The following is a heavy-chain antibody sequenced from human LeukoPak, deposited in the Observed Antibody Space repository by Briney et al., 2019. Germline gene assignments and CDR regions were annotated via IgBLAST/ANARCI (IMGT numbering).Heavy chain of an antibody. CDR2: IIPIFGTA. Sequence: ASVKVSCKASGGTFSSYAISWVRQAPGQGLEWMGGIIPIFGTANYAQKFQGRVTITADESTSTAYMELRSLRSDDTAVYYCARVPIAVAGGKYYYYGMDVWGQGTTVTVSS. J-gene: IGHJ6*02. V-gene: IGHV1-69*13. D-gene: IGHD6-19*01. CDR1: GGTFSSYA. CDR3: ARVPIAVAGGKYYYYGMDV.